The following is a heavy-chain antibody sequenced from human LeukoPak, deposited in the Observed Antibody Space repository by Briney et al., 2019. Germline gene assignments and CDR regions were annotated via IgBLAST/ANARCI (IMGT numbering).Heavy chain of an antibody. CDR2: ISWNSGSI. CDR3: AKDMKGGYSYGYTFDY. D-gene: IGHD5-18*01. V-gene: IGHV3-9*01. CDR1: GFTFDDYA. Sequence: GGSLRLSCAASGFTFDDYAMHWVRQAPGKGLEWVSGISWNSGSIGYADSVKGRFTISRDNAKNSLYLQTNSLRAEDTALYYCAKDMKGGYSYGYTFDYWGQGTLVTVSS. J-gene: IGHJ4*02.